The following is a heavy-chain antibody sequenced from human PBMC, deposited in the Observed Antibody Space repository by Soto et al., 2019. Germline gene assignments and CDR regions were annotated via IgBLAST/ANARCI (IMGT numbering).Heavy chain of an antibody. J-gene: IGHJ6*02. CDR3: ARYIPGVRYYGMDV. CDR2: IGESGTPT. V-gene: IGHV3-23*01. D-gene: IGHD2-2*01. Sequence: GGSLRLSCAASGFIFSSYAMKWVRQAPGKGLEWVSLIGESGTPTYYADSVKGRFTISRDNSGNTLFLEMYSLRAEDTAVHYCARYIPGVRYYGMDVWGQGTTVTVSS. CDR1: GFIFSSYA.